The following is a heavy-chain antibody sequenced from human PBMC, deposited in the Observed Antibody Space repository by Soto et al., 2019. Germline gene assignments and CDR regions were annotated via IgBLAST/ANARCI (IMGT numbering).Heavy chain of an antibody. CDR2: ISATGGGT. CDR1: GFKFSNYA. D-gene: IGHD3-16*01. Sequence: GGSLRLSCAASGFKFSNYAMSWGRQAPGKGLEWVSLISATGGGTYYADSVKGRFTISRDNSHNTLYLQVHSLTAEDTAVYYCAKDRRAGGNSAFYFDFWGQGAQVTVSS. J-gene: IGHJ4*02. CDR3: AKDRRAGGNSAFYFDF. V-gene: IGHV3-23*01.